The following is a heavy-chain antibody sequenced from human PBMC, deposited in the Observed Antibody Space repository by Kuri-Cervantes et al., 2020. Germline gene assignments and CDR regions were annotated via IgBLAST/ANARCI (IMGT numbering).Heavy chain of an antibody. D-gene: IGHD1-26*01. CDR1: GYTFSSYG. CDR2: ISAYNGNT. Sequence: GGSLRLSCKASGYTFSSYGISWVRQAPGQGLEWMGWISAYNGNTNYAQKLQGRVTMTRDTSTSTVYMELSSLRSEDTAVYYCARVLGVGAGGLRSWGYWGQGTLVTVSS. CDR3: ARVLGVGAGGLRSWGY. J-gene: IGHJ4*02. V-gene: IGHV1-18*01.